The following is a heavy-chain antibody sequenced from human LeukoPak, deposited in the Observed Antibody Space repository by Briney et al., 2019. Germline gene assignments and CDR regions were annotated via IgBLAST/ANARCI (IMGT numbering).Heavy chain of an antibody. Sequence: GGSLRLSCAASGFTFSSYWMSWVRQAPGKGLEWVANIKQDGSEKYYVDSVKGRFTISRDNAKNSLYLQMNSLRAEDTAVYYCATTYDFWSGYFPPPFDYWGQGTLATVSS. J-gene: IGHJ4*02. V-gene: IGHV3-7*01. CDR1: GFTFSSYW. CDR2: IKQDGSEK. D-gene: IGHD3-3*01. CDR3: ATTYDFWSGYFPPPFDY.